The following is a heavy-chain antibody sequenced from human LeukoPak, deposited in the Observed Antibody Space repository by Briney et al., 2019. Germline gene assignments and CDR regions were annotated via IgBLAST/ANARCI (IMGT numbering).Heavy chain of an antibody. CDR2: ISYIGST. CDR1: GGSISSYY. Sequence: SETLSLTCTVSGGSISSYYWSWIRQPPGKGLEWIGYISYIGSTNYNPSLKSRVTISVDTSKNQFSLKLSSLTAADTAVYYCARSGSNYVSGNYYSYWGQGTLVTVSS. J-gene: IGHJ4*02. CDR3: ARSGSNYVSGNYYSY. V-gene: IGHV4-59*01. D-gene: IGHD3-10*01.